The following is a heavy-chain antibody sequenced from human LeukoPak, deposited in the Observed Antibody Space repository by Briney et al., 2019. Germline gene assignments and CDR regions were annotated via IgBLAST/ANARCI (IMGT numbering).Heavy chain of an antibody. J-gene: IGHJ4*02. V-gene: IGHV4-61*08. CDR2: IYHSGST. D-gene: IGHD6-19*01. CDR1: GGSISSGGYY. Sequence: PSETLSLTCTVSGGSISSGGYYWSWIRQPPGKGLEWIGYIYHSGSTNYNPSLKSRVTTSVDTSQNQFSLKVSSVTAADTAVYYCARVVGSGWNYFDQWGQGTLVTVSS. CDR3: ARVVGSGWNYFDQ.